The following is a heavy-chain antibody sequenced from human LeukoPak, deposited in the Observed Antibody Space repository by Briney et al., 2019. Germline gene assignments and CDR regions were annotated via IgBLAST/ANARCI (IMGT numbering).Heavy chain of an antibody. V-gene: IGHV4-34*01. D-gene: IGHD4-17*01. J-gene: IGHJ4*02. CDR2: INHSGST. CDR3: ARTTVTTEVCDY. CDR1: GGSFSGYY. Sequence: KPSETLSLTCAVYGGSFSGYYWSWIRQPPGKGLEWIGEINHSGSTNYNPSLKSRVTISVDTSKNQFSLKLGSVTAADTAVYYCARTTVTTEVCDYWGQGTLVTVSS.